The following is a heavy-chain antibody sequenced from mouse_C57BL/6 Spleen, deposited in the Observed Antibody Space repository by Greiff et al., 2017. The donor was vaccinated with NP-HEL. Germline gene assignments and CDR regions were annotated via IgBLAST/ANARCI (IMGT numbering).Heavy chain of an antibody. V-gene: IGHV2-2*01. CDR2: IWRGGST. D-gene: IGHD1-1*01. Sequence: VKLMESGPGLVQPSQSLSITCTVSGFSLTSYGVHWVRQSPGKGLEWLGVIWRGGSTDYNAAFISRLSISKDNSKSQVFFKMNSLQADDTAIYYCARRNYGSLDYWGQGTTLTVAS. CDR3: ARRNYGSLDY. CDR1: GFSLTSYG. J-gene: IGHJ2*01.